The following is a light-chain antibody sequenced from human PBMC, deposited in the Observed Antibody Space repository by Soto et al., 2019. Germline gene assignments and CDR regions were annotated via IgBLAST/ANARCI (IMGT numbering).Light chain of an antibody. V-gene: IGKV3-15*01. CDR1: QSVSSN. CDR3: QQYNNWPQT. Sequence: EIVMTQSPATLSVSTGERATLHCRASQSVSSNLGWYQHKPGQAPRLLIYGASTRATGIPARFSGSGSGTEFTLTISSLQSEDFAVYYCQQYNNWPQTFGQGTKVDIK. CDR2: GAS. J-gene: IGKJ1*01.